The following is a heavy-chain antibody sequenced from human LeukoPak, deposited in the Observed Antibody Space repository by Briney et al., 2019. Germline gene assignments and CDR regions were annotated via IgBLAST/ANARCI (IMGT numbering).Heavy chain of an antibody. D-gene: IGHD3-9*01. CDR3: ARIDSTAGGDY. CDR1: GGSISNSGYY. Sequence: SETLSPTCTVSGGSISNSGYYWAWIRQPPGKGLEWIGSIYSSGSTYYNPALKIRVTISVDTSKNQFSLKLSSVTAADTAVYYCARIDSTAGGDYWGQGTLVTVSS. CDR2: IYSSGST. J-gene: IGHJ4*02. V-gene: IGHV4-39*07.